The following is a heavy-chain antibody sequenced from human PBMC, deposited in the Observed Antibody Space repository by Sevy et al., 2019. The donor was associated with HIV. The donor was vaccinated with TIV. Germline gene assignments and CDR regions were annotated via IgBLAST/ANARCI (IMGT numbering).Heavy chain of an antibody. CDR2: IYTSEST. CDR1: GGSISSGNYY. D-gene: IGHD5-18*01. V-gene: IGHV4-61*02. J-gene: IGHJ3*02. Sequence: SETLSLTCTVSGGSISSGNYYWSWIRQPAGKGLEWIGRIYTSESTNYNPSLKSRVTISVDTSKNQFSLKLSSVTAADTAVYYYARVGGHSYGYSAFDIWGQGTMVTVSS. CDR3: ARVGGHSYGYSAFDI.